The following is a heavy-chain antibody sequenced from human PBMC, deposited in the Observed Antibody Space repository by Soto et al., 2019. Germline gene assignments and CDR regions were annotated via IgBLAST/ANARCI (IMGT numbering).Heavy chain of an antibody. D-gene: IGHD3-16*01. Sequence: KVSCKASGYIFTNNDVSWVRQATGQGLEWMGWMNPGSGDTGYAQKFQGRVNMTRDISIATAYMELSSLRSDDTAIYYCARMATFGSFNWFDPWGQGTLVTVSS. J-gene: IGHJ5*02. CDR2: MNPGSGDT. V-gene: IGHV1-8*01. CDR1: GYIFTNND. CDR3: ARMATFGSFNWFDP.